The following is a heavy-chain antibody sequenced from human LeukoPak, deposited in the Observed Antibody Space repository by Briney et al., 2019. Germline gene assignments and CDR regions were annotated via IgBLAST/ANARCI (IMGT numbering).Heavy chain of an antibody. CDR3: AKERRPTVLYFDY. J-gene: IGHJ4*02. D-gene: IGHD4-17*01. Sequence: GGSLRLSCAASGFTFSSYWMSWVRQAPGKGLEWVANIKQDGSEKYYVDSVKGRFTISRDNAKNSLYLQMNSLRAEDTAVYYCAKERRPTVLYFDYWGQGTLVTVSS. CDR1: GFTFSSYW. CDR2: IKQDGSEK. V-gene: IGHV3-7*01.